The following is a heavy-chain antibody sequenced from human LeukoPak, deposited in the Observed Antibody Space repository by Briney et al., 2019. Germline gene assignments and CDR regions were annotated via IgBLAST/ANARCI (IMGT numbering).Heavy chain of an antibody. CDR1: GGTFNNYA. CDR2: IIPALDIT. D-gene: IGHD6-13*01. Sequence: SVKVSCKASGGTFNNYAFTWVRQAPGQGLEWMGRIIPALDITNYAQKFQGRVTITADTSTSTGYMDLSSLRSHDTAVYYCARDSVIAAAGTPFDYWGQGTLVTVSS. CDR3: ARDSVIAAAGTPFDY. J-gene: IGHJ4*02. V-gene: IGHV1-69*04.